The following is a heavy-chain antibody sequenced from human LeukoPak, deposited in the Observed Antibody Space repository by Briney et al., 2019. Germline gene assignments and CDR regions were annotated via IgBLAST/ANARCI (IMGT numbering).Heavy chain of an antibody. Sequence: GGSLRLSCAASGLSSSTCGMHWVRQAPGKGLEWVAFIRHDGGDKYYADSVKDRFTISRDNSKNTLYLQLNSLRAEDTAVYYCTKDWSSGSFNRAFDYWGQGTLVTVSS. J-gene: IGHJ4*02. CDR3: TKDWSSGSFNRAFDY. CDR2: IRHDGGDK. V-gene: IGHV3-30*02. CDR1: GLSSSTCG. D-gene: IGHD1-26*01.